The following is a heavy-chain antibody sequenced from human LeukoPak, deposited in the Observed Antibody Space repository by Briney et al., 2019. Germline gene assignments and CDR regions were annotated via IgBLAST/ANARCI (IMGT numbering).Heavy chain of an antibody. Sequence: GGSLRLSCAASGFTFSRYAMHWVRQAPGKGLEWMAIISYDGINYYYADSVKGRFTISRDNSKNTLYLQVNSLRTEDTAVYYCVRGSVVRGSVTSFDYWGQGTLVTVSS. J-gene: IGHJ4*02. V-gene: IGHV3-30-3*01. D-gene: IGHD3-10*01. CDR1: GFTFSRYA. CDR2: ISYDGINY. CDR3: VRGSVVRGSVTSFDY.